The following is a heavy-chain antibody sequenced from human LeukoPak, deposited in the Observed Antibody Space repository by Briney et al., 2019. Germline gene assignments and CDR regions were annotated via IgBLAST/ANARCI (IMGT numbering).Heavy chain of an antibody. V-gene: IGHV4-34*01. J-gene: IGHJ4*02. D-gene: IGHD3-16*02. CDR1: GGSFTGSY. Sequence: PSETLSLTCAVHGGSFTGSYWSWIRQPPGKGLGWIGEINHSGSTNYNPSLKSRVTISVDTSKNQFSLKLSSVTAADTAVYYCARGRRRAYVWGSYRQTPFYFDYWGQGTLVTVSS. CDR3: ARGRRRAYVWGSYRQTPFYFDY. CDR2: INHSGST.